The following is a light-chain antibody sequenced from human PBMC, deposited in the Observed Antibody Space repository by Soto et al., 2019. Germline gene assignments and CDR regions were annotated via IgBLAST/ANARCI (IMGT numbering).Light chain of an antibody. J-gene: IGLJ2*01. CDR2: EVS. Sequence: QSALTQPASASGSPGQSIAISCTGTSSDVGGENYVSWYQHHPGKAPKLMIYEVSNRPSGVSNRFSGSKSGNTASLTISGLQPEDEGDYYCSSYTTTTTVLLFGGGTKLTVL. CDR1: SSDVGGENY. CDR3: SSYTTTTTVLL. V-gene: IGLV2-14*01.